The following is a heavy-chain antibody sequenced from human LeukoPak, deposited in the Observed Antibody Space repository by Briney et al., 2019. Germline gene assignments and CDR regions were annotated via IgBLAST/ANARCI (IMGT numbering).Heavy chain of an antibody. V-gene: IGHV3-33*01. CDR3: ARSRSSSRYDFDY. CDR2: IWYDGSNK. D-gene: IGHD6-13*01. J-gene: IGHJ4*02. CDR1: GFTFSSYG. Sequence: GGSLRLSCAASGFTFSSYGMHWVRQAPGKGLEWVAVIWYDGSNKYYADSVKGRFTISRDNSKNTLYLRMNCLRAEDTAVYYCARSRSSSRYDFDYWGQGTLVTVSS.